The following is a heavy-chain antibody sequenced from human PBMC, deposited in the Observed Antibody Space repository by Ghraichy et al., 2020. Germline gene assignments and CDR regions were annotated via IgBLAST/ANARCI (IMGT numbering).Heavy chain of an antibody. D-gene: IGHD3-22*01. J-gene: IGHJ6*02. Sequence: GGSLRLSCAASGFTFRKYGMHWVRQAPGRGLEWVAVISYDGSNKNYADSGRFSISRDNSKNTLFLQMNSLRTEDTAVYYCAKERDTSGYYSLRGDYYGMDVWGQGTTVTVSS. CDR3: AKERDTSGYYSLRGDYYGMDV. V-gene: IGHV3-30*18. CDR2: ISYDGSNK. CDR1: GFTFRKYG.